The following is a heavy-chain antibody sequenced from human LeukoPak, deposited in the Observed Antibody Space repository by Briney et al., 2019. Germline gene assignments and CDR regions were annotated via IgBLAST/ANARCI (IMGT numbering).Heavy chain of an antibody. CDR3: PSSGFSSGYYHGDY. J-gene: IGHJ4*02. CDR2: IKQDGSEK. Sequence: GGSLRLSCAASGFTFSSYWMSWVRQAPGKGLEWVANIKQDGSEKYYVDSVKGRFTISRDNAKNSLYLQMNSLRAEDTAVYYCPSSGFSSGYYHGDYWGQGTLVTVSS. CDR1: GFTFSSYW. V-gene: IGHV3-7*01. D-gene: IGHD3-22*01.